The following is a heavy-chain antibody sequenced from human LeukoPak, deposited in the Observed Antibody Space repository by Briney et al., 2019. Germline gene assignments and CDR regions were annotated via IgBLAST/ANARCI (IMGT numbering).Heavy chain of an antibody. D-gene: IGHD3-3*01. V-gene: IGHV3-48*01. Sequence: GGSLRLSCAASGFTFSSYSMNWVRQAPGKGLEWVSYISSSSSTIYYADSVKGRFTISRDNAKNSLYLQMNSLRAEDTAVYYCARDDDFWSGYGEVWGQGNTVTVSS. CDR1: GFTFSSYS. J-gene: IGHJ6*02. CDR3: ARDDDFWSGYGEV. CDR2: ISSSSSTI.